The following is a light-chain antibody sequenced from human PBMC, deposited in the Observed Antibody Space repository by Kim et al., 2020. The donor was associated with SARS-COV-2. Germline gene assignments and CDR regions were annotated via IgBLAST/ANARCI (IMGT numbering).Light chain of an antibody. V-gene: IGLV3-1*01. J-gene: IGLJ2*01. CDR2: QDT. CDR3: QAWDINTVV. CDR1: ELGDKY. Sequence: SVSQGQTASITCSGNELGDKYTCWYQQKAGQSPVLVIYQDTKRPSGIPERFSGSNSGNTATLTISGTQAMDEADYFCQAWDINTVVFGGGTQLTVL.